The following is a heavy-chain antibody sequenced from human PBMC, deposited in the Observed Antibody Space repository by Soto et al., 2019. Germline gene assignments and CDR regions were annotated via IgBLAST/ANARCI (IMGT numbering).Heavy chain of an antibody. D-gene: IGHD4-17*01. V-gene: IGHV4-30-2*01. CDR1: GGSISSGGYS. CDR3: ARAHYGDFGYGMDV. J-gene: IGHJ6*02. Sequence: TSETLSLTCAVSGGSISSGGYSWSWIRQPPGKGLEWIGYIYDSGFTYYNPSLKSRVTISVDRSKNQFSLKLSSVTAADTAVYYCARAHYGDFGYGMDVWGQGTTVTVSS. CDR2: IYDSGFT.